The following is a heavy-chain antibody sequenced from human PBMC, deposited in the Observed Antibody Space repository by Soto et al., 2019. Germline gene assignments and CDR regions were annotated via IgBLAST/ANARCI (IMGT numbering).Heavy chain of an antibody. Sequence: SETLSLTCAVYGGSFSGYYWSWIRQPPGKGLEWIGEINHSGSTNYNPSLKSRVTISVDTSKNQFSLKLSSVTAADTAVYYCARAASAGWLLYNWFDPWGQGTLVTVYS. J-gene: IGHJ5*02. V-gene: IGHV4-34*01. D-gene: IGHD3-3*01. CDR1: GGSFSGYY. CDR2: INHSGST. CDR3: ARAASAGWLLYNWFDP.